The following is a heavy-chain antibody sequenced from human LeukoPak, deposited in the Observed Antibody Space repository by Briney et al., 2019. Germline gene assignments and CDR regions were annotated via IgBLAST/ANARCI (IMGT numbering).Heavy chain of an antibody. CDR3: ARDRGPSIAARPAAIDY. CDR2: INPNSGGT. J-gene: IGHJ4*02. Sequence: ASVKVSCKASGYTFTGYYMYWVRQAPGQGLEWMGWINPNSGGTNYAQKFQGWVTMTRDTSISTAYMELSRLRSDDTAVYYCARDRGPSIAARPAAIDYWGQGTLVTVSS. CDR1: GYTFTGYY. V-gene: IGHV1-2*04. D-gene: IGHD6-6*01.